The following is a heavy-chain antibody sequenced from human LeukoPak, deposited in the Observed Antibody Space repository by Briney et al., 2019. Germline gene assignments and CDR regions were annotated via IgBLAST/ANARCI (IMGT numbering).Heavy chain of an antibody. V-gene: IGHV3-21*01. Sequence: PGGSLRLSCAASGFTFSSHNINWVRQAPGKGLEWVSSISSSSSYIYYADSVKGRFTISRDNAKNSLYLQMDSLRDEDTAVYYCARGSIATRPTFFDYWAREPWSPSPQ. D-gene: IGHD6-6*01. CDR2: ISSSSSYI. J-gene: IGHJ4*02. CDR1: GFTFSSHN. CDR3: ARGSIATRPTFFDY.